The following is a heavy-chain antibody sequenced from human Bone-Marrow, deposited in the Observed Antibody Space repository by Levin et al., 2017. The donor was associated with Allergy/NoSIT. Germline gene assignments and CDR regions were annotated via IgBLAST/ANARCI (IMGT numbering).Heavy chain of an antibody. Sequence: SQTLSLTCAVYGGSFSGYYWSWIRQPPGKGLEWIGEINHSGSTNYNPSLKSRVTISVDTSKNQFSLKLSSVTAADTAVYYCARGDRLVFGQIGVRFVVVPAAEKQARPRYGMDVWGQGTTVTVSS. D-gene: IGHD2-2*01. V-gene: IGHV4-34*01. CDR3: ARGDRLVFGQIGVRFVVVPAAEKQARPRYGMDV. CDR2: INHSGST. CDR1: GGSFSGYY. J-gene: IGHJ6*02.